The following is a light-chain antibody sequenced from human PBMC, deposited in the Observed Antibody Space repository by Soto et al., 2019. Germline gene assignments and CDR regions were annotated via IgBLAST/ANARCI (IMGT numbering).Light chain of an antibody. CDR2: RNN. CDR1: SSNIGSNY. CDR3: AAWDDSLSVL. Sequence: QPVLTQPASASGTPGQRVTISCSGSSSNIGSNYVYWYQQLPGTAPKLLIYRNNQRHSGVPDRFSGSKSGTSASLAISGLRSEDEADYYCAAWDDSLSVLFGGGTKLTVL. V-gene: IGLV1-47*01. J-gene: IGLJ2*01.